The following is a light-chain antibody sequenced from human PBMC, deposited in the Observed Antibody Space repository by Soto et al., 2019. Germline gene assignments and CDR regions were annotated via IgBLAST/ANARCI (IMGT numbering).Light chain of an antibody. CDR2: AAS. V-gene: IGKV1-39*01. CDR1: QSISSY. CDR3: QQSSRTPT. Sequence: DIQMTQSPFSLSASVGDRVTITCRASQSISSYLNWYQQKPGKAPKLLIYAASSLQSGVPSRFSGSGSGTDFTLTISSLQPEDFATYYCQQSSRTPTFGQGTKVDIK. J-gene: IGKJ1*01.